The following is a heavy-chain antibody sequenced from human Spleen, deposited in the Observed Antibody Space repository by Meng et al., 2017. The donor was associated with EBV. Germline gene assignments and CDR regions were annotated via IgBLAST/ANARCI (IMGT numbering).Heavy chain of an antibody. V-gene: IGHV4-61*01. CDR2: VYFSGST. J-gene: IGHJ5*02. CDR1: GASLRTGSFY. CDR3: ARGGYGTNYFDP. D-gene: IGHD4/OR15-4a*01. Sequence: VQRRDPVPGLFKPSEPTSLLRHVYGASLRTGSFYWTWMRQTPGKGLEWLGYVYFSGSTNYNPSLKSRVTMSIDTSKNQFSLNLRSATAADAAVYFCARGGYGTNYFDPWGQGTLVTVSS.